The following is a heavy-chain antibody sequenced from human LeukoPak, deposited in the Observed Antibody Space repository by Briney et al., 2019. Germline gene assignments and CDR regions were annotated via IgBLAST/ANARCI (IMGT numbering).Heavy chain of an antibody. V-gene: IGHV4-59*01. CDR2: IYYSGST. D-gene: IGHD3-22*01. CDR1: GGSISSYY. Sequence: PSETLSLTCTVSGGSISSYYWSWIRQPPGKGLEWIGYIYYSGSTNYNPSLKSRVTISVDTSKNQFSLKLSSVTAADTAVYYCARAVDDSSGYGYWGQGTLVTVSS. CDR3: ARAVDDSSGYGY. J-gene: IGHJ4*02.